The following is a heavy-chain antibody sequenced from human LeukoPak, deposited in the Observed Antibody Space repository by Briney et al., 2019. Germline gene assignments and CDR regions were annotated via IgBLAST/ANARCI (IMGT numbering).Heavy chain of an antibody. V-gene: IGHV1-2*02. CDR2: INLSTGGT. Sequence: ASVKVSCKASGYTFTGYYMHWMRQSPGQGLEWMGWINLSTGGTNYAQKFQGRVTMTRDTSISTAYMEPRRLRYDDTAVYYCASWAGGDEPVASFDYWGQGTLVTVSS. J-gene: IGHJ4*02. D-gene: IGHD3-10*01. CDR1: GYTFTGYY. CDR3: ASWAGGDEPVASFDY.